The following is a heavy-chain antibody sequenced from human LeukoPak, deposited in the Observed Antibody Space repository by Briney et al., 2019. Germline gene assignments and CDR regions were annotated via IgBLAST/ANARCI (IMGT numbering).Heavy chain of an antibody. J-gene: IGHJ5*02. Sequence: ASVKVSCKASGYTFTGYYMHWVRQAPGQGLEWMGWINPNSGGTNYAQKFQGRVTMTRDTSISTAYMELSRLRSDDTAVYYCAREMVRGVIITENWFDPWGQGTLDTVSS. CDR2: INPNSGGT. CDR1: GYTFTGYY. V-gene: IGHV1-2*02. D-gene: IGHD3-10*01. CDR3: AREMVRGVIITENWFDP.